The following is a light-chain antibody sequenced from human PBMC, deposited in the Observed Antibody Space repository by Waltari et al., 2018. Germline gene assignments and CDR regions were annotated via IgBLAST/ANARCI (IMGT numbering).Light chain of an antibody. CDR3: QQYGSSPPVT. CDR1: QSVSSSY. V-gene: IGKV3-20*01. CDR2: GAS. J-gene: IGKJ4*01. Sequence: EIVLTQSPGTLSLSPGERATLSCRASQSVSSSYLALYQQKPGQAPRLLMRGASSRATGIPDRFSGSGSATDFTLTISRLEPEDFAVYYCQQYGSSPPVTFGGGTKVEIK.